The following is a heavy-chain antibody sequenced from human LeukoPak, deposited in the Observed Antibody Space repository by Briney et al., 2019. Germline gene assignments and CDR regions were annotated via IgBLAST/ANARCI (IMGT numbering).Heavy chain of an antibody. D-gene: IGHD3-10*01. V-gene: IGHV1-3*01. CDR2: INAGNGNT. Sequence: ASVKVSCKASGYTFTSYAMHWVRQAPGQRLEWMGWINAGNGNTKYSQKFQGRVTITRDTFASTAYMELGSLRSEDTAVYYCARDRGGSHFDYWGQGTLVTVSS. J-gene: IGHJ4*02. CDR3: ARDRGGSHFDY. CDR1: GYTFTSYA.